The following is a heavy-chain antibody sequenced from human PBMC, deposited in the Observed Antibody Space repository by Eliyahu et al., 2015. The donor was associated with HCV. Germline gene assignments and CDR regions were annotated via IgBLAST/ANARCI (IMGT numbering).Heavy chain of an antibody. Sequence: EVDLLESGGGLGQPGGSLRLSCAASGFTFSSXXMGWVRQAPGKGLGWVSTISGSGGSTYYADSVEGRFTISRDNSKNTLYLQMDSVRDDDTAVYYCAKMRGAYYYDSSGYDYFDYWGQGTLVTVSS. CDR2: ISGSGGST. J-gene: IGHJ4*02. CDR3: AKMRGAYYYDSSGYDYFDY. CDR1: GFTFSSXX. D-gene: IGHD3-22*01. V-gene: IGHV3-23*01.